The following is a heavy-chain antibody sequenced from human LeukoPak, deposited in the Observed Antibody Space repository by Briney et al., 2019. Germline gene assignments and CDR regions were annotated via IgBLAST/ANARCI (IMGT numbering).Heavy chain of an antibody. D-gene: IGHD1-1*01. CDR3: ARDRGYNWNPYYLAD. CDR2: INPNSGAT. CDR1: GYTFTNYY. V-gene: IGHV1-2*06. J-gene: IGHJ4*02. Sequence: ASVRVSCKASGYTFTNYYVHWVRQAPGQGLEWMGRINPNSGATNYAQNFQGRVTMTRDTSISTAYMELSTLGSDDTAVYYCARDRGYNWNPYYLADWGQGTLVTVSS.